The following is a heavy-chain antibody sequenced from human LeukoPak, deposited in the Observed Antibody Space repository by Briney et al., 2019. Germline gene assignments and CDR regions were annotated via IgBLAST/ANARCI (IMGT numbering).Heavy chain of an antibody. CDR2: ISGSGGST. Sequence: PGGXXRLSCAASGFTFSSYAMSWVRQAPGKGLEWVSAISGSGGSTYYADSLNLLFSISIHHSTNTLYLQMNSLRAYDTAVYYCAKDGSPGYMIVDGVVGYYMDVWGKGTTVTVSS. J-gene: IGHJ6*03. D-gene: IGHD3-22*01. CDR1: GFTFSSYA. CDR3: AKDGSPGYMIVDGVVGYYMDV. V-gene: IGHV3-23*01.